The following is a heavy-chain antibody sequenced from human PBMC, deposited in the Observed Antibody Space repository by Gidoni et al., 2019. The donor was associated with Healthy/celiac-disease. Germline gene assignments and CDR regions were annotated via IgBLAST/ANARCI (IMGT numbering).Heavy chain of an antibody. CDR1: GGSLSSYY. CDR2: IYYSGST. Sequence: QVQLQESGPGLVKPSETLSLTCTVSGGSLSSYYWSWIRQPPGKGLEWIGYIYYSGSTNYNPSLKSRVTISVDTSKNQFSLKLSSGTAADTAVYYCARAGDSSSWYYYYMDVWGKGTTVTVSS. J-gene: IGHJ6*03. V-gene: IGHV4-59*01. D-gene: IGHD6-13*01. CDR3: ARAGDSSSWYYYYMDV.